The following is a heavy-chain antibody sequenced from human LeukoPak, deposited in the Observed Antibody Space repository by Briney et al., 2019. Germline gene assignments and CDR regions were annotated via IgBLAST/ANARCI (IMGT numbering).Heavy chain of an antibody. Sequence: PGGSLRLSCAASGFTVSSNYMSWVRQAPGKGLEWVSVIYSDGNTYYADSVKGRFTISRDNSKNTLYLQMNGLRAEDTAVYYCARDFSGRGDAFDIWGQGTMVTVSS. CDR2: IYSDGNT. CDR3: ARDFSGRGDAFDI. J-gene: IGHJ3*02. CDR1: GFTVSSNY. D-gene: IGHD1-26*01. V-gene: IGHV3-53*01.